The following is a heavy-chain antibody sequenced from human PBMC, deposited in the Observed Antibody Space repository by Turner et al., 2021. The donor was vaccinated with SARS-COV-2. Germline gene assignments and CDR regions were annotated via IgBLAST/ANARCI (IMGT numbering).Heavy chain of an antibody. V-gene: IGHV3-30-3*01. CDR3: AREDYYDSSGSLDY. CDR1: GFTFSTYA. J-gene: IGHJ4*02. CDR2: ISYDGSDK. Sequence: QVQLVESGGGVVQPGRSLRHSCAASGFTFSTYAMHWVRQAPGKGLEWVAVISYDGSDKYDADSVKGRFTISRDNSKNTLYLQMNSLRAEDTAVYYCAREDYYDSSGSLDYWGQGTLVTVSS. D-gene: IGHD3-22*01.